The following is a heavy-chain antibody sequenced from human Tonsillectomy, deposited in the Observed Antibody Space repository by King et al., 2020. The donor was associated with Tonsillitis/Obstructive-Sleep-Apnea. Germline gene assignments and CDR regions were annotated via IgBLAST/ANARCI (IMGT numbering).Heavy chain of an antibody. CDR2: IRSKAYGGTT. V-gene: IGHV3-49*05. Sequence: VQLVESGGGLVKPGRSLRLSCTASGFTFGDYAMSWFRQAPGKGLEWVGFIRSKAYGGTTEYAASVKGRFTISRDDSKSIAYLQMNSLKTEDTAVYYCTRAIVVVPAASLRWFDPWGQGPLVTVSS. CDR1: GFTFGDYA. D-gene: IGHD2-2*01. CDR3: TRAIVVVPAASLRWFDP. J-gene: IGHJ5*02.